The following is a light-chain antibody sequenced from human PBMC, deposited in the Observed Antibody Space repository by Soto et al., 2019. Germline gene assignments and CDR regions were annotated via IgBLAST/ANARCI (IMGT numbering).Light chain of an antibody. CDR2: DTS. V-gene: IGKV3-20*01. Sequence: EIVLTQSPGTLSLSPGERATLSCRASQSVSSSYLVWYQQKPGQAPRLLIYDTSSRATGIPDRFSGSGSGTDFTLTISRLEPDDFAVYYCQQYGRSPRTFGQGTKVDIK. J-gene: IGKJ1*01. CDR1: QSVSSSY. CDR3: QQYGRSPRT.